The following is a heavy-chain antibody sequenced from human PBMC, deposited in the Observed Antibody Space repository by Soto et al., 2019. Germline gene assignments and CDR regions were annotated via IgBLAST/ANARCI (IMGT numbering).Heavy chain of an antibody. V-gene: IGHV1-69*01. CDR1: GGTFSSYA. CDR2: IIPIFGTA. J-gene: IGHJ5*02. Sequence: QVQLVQSGAEVKKPGSSVKVSCKASGGTFSSYAISWVRQAPGQGLEWMGGIIPIFGTANYAQKFQGRVTITADESTSTAYMETSSLRSADKAVYYCAADFWSGSEQGEWFDPWGQGTLVTVSS. D-gene: IGHD3-3*01. CDR3: AADFWSGSEQGEWFDP.